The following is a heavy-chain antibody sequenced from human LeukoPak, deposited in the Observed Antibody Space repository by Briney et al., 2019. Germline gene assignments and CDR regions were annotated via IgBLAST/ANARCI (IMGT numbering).Heavy chain of an antibody. V-gene: IGHV3-21*01. CDR1: GFTFSSFA. D-gene: IGHD3-22*01. J-gene: IGHJ3*02. CDR3: ARDRAVYSDSRGYYPDAFDI. CDR2: ISSRSNYI. Sequence: PGSSLRLSCVASGFTFSSFAMHWVRQAPGKGLEWVSSISSRSNYIYLADSLKGRFTISRDNAKNSLYLQMNSLRAEDTAMYYCARDRAVYSDSRGYYPDAFDIWGQGTMVTVSS.